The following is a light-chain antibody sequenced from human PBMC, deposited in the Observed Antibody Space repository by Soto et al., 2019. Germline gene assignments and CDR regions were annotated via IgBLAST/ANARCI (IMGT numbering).Light chain of an antibody. CDR1: SSNIGRNY. J-gene: IGLJ1*01. CDR3: AAWDDSLSGLYV. V-gene: IGLV1-47*01. Sequence: QSVLTQPPSASGTPGQRVTISCSGSSSNIGRNYVYWYQQLPGTAPKLLIYRNDQRPSGVPDRLSGSKSGTPASLAISGLRSEDEADYYCAAWDDSLSGLYVFGTGTKVTVL. CDR2: RND.